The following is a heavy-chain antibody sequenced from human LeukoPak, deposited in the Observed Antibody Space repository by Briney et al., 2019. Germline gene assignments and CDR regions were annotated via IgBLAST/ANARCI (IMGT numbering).Heavy chain of an antibody. V-gene: IGHV3-7*01. Sequence: GGSLRLSCAASGFTFSSYWMSWVGQAPGKGLEWVANIKQDGSEKYYVDSVKGRFTISRDNAKNSLYLQMNSLRAEDTAVYYCARGPRVGIAADAFDIWGQGTMVTVSS. CDR3: ARGPRVGIAADAFDI. CDR2: IKQDGSEK. D-gene: IGHD6-13*01. J-gene: IGHJ3*02. CDR1: GFTFSSYW.